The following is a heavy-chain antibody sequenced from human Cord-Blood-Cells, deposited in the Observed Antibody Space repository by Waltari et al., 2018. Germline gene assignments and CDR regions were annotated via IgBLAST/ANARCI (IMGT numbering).Heavy chain of an antibody. CDR3: AGAENYWYFDL. CDR2: ISYDGSNK. V-gene: IGHV3-30*03. CDR1: GFTFSSYG. J-gene: IGHJ2*01. Sequence: QVQLVESGGGVVQPGRSLRLSCAASGFTFSSYGMTWVRQAPDKGLEWVAVISYDGSNKYYADSVKGRFTISRDNSKNTLYLQMNSLRAEDTAVYYCAGAENYWYFDLWGRGTLVTVSS.